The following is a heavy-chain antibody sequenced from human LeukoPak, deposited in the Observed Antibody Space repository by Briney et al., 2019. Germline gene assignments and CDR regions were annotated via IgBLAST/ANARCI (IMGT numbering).Heavy chain of an antibody. Sequence: HPGGSLRLSCAASGFSFNNYAMSWVRQAPGKGLEWVSAISSTGGSTYYADSVKGRFTISRDNPKNTLYLQMNSLRAEDTAVFYCAKAPGVGSSSHFFDYWGQGTLVTVSS. D-gene: IGHD6-6*01. CDR3: AKAPGVGSSSHFFDY. V-gene: IGHV3-23*01. CDR2: ISSTGGST. CDR1: GFSFNNYA. J-gene: IGHJ4*02.